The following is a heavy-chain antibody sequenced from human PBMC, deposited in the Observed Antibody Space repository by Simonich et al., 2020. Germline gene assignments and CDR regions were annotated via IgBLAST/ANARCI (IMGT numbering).Heavy chain of an antibody. CDR3: ARSTTGTTAFDI. CDR2: ISAYNGNT. Sequence: QVQLVQSGAEVKKPGASVKVSCKASGSTFTSYGISGGRQAPGQGLEWMGCISAYNGNTNYAQKRRGRVTMTTDTSTSTAYMELRSLRSDATAVYYCARSTTGTTAFDIWGQGTMVTVSS. J-gene: IGHJ3*02. D-gene: IGHD1-1*01. CDR1: GSTFTSYG. V-gene: IGHV1-18*01.